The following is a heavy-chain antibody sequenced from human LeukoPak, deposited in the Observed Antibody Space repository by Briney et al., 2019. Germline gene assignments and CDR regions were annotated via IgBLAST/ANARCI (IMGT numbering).Heavy chain of an antibody. CDR2: ISKDESNK. CDR1: GFSFSTFG. D-gene: IGHD2-21*02. CDR3: RVTCTGDCYMSGY. Sequence: PGGSLRLSCAASGFSFSTFGMHWVRQTPGKGLEWVSHISKDESNKYYADSVKGRFTISRDTPKNTLFLQMNSLRVEDTAVYYCRVTCTGDCYMSGYLGQGTLVTVSS. V-gene: IGHV3-30*03. J-gene: IGHJ4*02.